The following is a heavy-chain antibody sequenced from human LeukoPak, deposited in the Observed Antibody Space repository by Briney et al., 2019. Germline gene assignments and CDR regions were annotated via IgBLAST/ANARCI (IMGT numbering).Heavy chain of an antibody. CDR2: IYSGGST. CDR1: RFTVSSNY. Sequence: GGSLRLSCAASRFTVSSNYMSWVRQAPGKGLEWVSVIYSGGSTYYADSVKGRFTISRHNSKNTLYLQMNSLRAEDTAVYYCAREKRWGYDSSGSGMDVWGQGTTVTVSS. V-gene: IGHV3-53*04. D-gene: IGHD3-22*01. J-gene: IGHJ6*02. CDR3: AREKRWGYDSSGSGMDV.